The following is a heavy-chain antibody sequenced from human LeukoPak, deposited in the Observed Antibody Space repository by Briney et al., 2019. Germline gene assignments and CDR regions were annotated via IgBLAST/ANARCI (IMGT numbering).Heavy chain of an antibody. CDR1: GYSFTDHY. CDR2: INPNSHGI. J-gene: IGHJ5*02. CDR3: ARVKALGIVGSTTVLDP. V-gene: IGHV1-2*02. Sequence: GASVKVSCKSSGYSFTDHYLHWLRQAPGQGLEWMGWINPNSHGINYAQKFQGRVTMTRDTSITTAYMELSRLRSDDTAVYYCARVKALGIVGSTTVLDPWGQGTLVTVSS. D-gene: IGHD1-26*01.